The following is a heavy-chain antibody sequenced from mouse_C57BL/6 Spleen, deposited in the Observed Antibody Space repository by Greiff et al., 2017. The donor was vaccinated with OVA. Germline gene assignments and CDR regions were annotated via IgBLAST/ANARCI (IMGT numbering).Heavy chain of an antibody. D-gene: IGHD3-2*02. CDR2: IDPETGGT. V-gene: IGHV1-15*01. CDR1: GYTFTDYE. J-gene: IGHJ2*01. Sequence: VQLQQSGAELVRPGASVTLSCKASGYTFTDYEMHWVKQTPVHGLEWIGAIDPETGGTAYNQKFKGKAILTADKSSSTAYMELRSLTSKDSAVYYCTRQGTAQATFDYWGQGTTLTVSS. CDR3: TRQGTAQATFDY.